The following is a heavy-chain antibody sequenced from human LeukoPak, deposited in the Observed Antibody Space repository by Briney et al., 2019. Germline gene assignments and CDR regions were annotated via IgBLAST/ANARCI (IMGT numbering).Heavy chain of an antibody. CDR3: ARGRTADWFDP. CDR1: GYTFTGYY. V-gene: IGHV1-2*02. J-gene: IGHJ5*02. Sequence: SVRLSCKASGYTFTGYYMHWVRQAPGQGLEWMGWINPNSGGTNYAQKFQGRVTMTRDTSISTAYMELSRLRSDDTAVYYCARGRTADWFDPWGQATLVTVSS. D-gene: IGHD1-14*01. CDR2: INPNSGGT.